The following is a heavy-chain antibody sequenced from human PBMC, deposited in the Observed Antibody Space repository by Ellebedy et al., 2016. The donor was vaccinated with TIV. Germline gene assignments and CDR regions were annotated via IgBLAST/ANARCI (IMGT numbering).Heavy chain of an antibody. D-gene: IGHD3-10*01. V-gene: IGHV3-21*04. CDR1: GFTFSSYS. CDR3: ARVFRFGELYTFDY. J-gene: IGHJ4*02. CDR2: ISSSSSYI. Sequence: GGSLRLSXAASGFTFSSYSMNWVRQAPGKGLEWVSSISSSSSYIYYADSVKGRFTISRDNAKNSLYLQMNSLRAEDTAVYYCARVFRFGELYTFDYWGQGTLVTVSS.